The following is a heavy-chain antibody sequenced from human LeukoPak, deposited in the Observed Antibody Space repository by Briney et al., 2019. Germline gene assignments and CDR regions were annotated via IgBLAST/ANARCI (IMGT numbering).Heavy chain of an antibody. J-gene: IGHJ4*02. V-gene: IGHV3-30*04. Sequence: GGSLRLSCAASGFTFSSYATHWVRQAPGKGLEWVAVISYDGSNKYYADSVKGRFTISRDNSKNTLYLQMNSLRAEDTAVYYCARGVGYLDYWGQGTLVTVSS. CDR3: ARGVGYLDY. CDR1: GFTFSSYA. CDR2: ISYDGSNK.